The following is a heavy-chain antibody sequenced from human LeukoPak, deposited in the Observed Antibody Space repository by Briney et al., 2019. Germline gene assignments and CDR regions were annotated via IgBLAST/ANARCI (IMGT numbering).Heavy chain of an antibody. CDR3: ARVYIALLWFGELLPPSEAFDI. J-gene: IGHJ3*02. D-gene: IGHD3-10*01. CDR2: ISAYNGNT. CDR1: GYTFTSYG. Sequence: GASVKVSCKASGYTFTSYGISWVRQAPGQGLEWMGWISAYNGNTNYAQKLQGRVTMTRDTSISTAYMELSRLRSDDTAVYYCARVYIALLWFGELLPPSEAFDIWGQGTMVTVSS. V-gene: IGHV1-18*01.